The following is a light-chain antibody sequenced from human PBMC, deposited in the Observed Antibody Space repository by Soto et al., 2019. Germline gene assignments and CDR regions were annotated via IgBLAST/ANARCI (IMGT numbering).Light chain of an antibody. J-gene: IGKJ1*01. CDR3: QKYNSAPST. Sequence: DIQMTQSPSSLSASLGDRVTITCRASQGISNYLAWYQQKPGKVPKLLIYAASTLPSGVPSRFSGSGSGTDFTLTISSLQSEEVATYYCQKYNSAPSTFGQGTKVEIK. CDR2: AAS. CDR1: QGISNY. V-gene: IGKV1-27*01.